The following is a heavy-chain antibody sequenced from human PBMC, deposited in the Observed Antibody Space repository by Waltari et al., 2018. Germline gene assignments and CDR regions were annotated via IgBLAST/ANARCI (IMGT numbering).Heavy chain of an antibody. J-gene: IGHJ4*02. Sequence: EVQLLASGGGLVQPVASLRLSCSASGFPFTIYAISWVPQAPGKGLEWVSAISGSGGSTYYADSVKGRFTISRDNSKNTLYLQMNSLRAEDTAVYYCAKEDPTFDYWGQGTLVTVSS. D-gene: IGHD4-17*01. CDR1: GFPFTIYA. CDR2: ISGSGGST. CDR3: AKEDPTFDY. V-gene: IGHV3-23*01.